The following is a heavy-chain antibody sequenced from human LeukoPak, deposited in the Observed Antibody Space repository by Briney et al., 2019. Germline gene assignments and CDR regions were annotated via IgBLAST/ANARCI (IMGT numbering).Heavy chain of an antibody. CDR1: AYTFTRNY. CDR2: INPRGGST. D-gene: IGHD4-17*01. CDR3: AREDADYTFSFDF. V-gene: IGHV1-46*01. J-gene: IGHJ4*02. Sequence: ASVKVSFKASAYTFTRNYMHWVRQAPGQGLEWMGIINPRGGSTTYAQKFQGRLTMTRDTSTSTVYMELSSLRSEDTAVYYCAREDADYTFSFDFWGQGSLVTVSS.